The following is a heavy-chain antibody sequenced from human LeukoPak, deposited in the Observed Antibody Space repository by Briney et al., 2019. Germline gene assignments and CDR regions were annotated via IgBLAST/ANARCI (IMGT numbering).Heavy chain of an antibody. CDR3: TRGAPQADVFNI. D-gene: IGHD1-26*01. Sequence: GGSLRLSCAASGFTFSVTWMSWVRQAPGRGLEWVGRFKSKVAGGTTDYAAPVAGRFTISRDDSKNMLYLQMNSLKTEDTGVYYCTRGAPQADVFNIWGQGTMVTVSS. CDR1: GFTFSVTW. J-gene: IGHJ3*02. V-gene: IGHV3-15*01. CDR2: FKSKVAGGTT.